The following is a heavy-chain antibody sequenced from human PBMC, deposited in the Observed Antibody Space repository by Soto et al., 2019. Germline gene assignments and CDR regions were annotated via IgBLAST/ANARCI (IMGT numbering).Heavy chain of an antibody. Sequence: ASVKVSYKASGYTFTSYGISWVRQAPGQGLEWMGWISAYNGNTNYAQKLQGRVTMTTDTSTSTAFMELRSLRSDDTAVYYCARGLRRQLLNWFDPWGQGTLVTGSS. CDR3: ARGLRRQLLNWFDP. V-gene: IGHV1-18*01. CDR2: ISAYNGNT. CDR1: GYTFTSYG. D-gene: IGHD2-2*01. J-gene: IGHJ5*02.